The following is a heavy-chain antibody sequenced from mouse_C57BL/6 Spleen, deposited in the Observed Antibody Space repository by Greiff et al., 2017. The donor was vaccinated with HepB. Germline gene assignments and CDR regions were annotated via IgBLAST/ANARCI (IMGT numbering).Heavy chain of an antibody. V-gene: IGHV1-82*01. J-gene: IGHJ1*03. Sequence: VKLVESGPELVKPGASVKISCKASGYAFSSSWMNWVKQRPGKGLEWIGRIYPGDGDTNYNGKFKGKATLTADKSSSTAYMQLSSLTSEDSAVYFCARSGGYDWYFDVWGTGTTVTVSS. CDR1: GYAFSSSW. CDR2: IYPGDGDT. D-gene: IGHD2-2*01. CDR3: ARSGGYDWYFDV.